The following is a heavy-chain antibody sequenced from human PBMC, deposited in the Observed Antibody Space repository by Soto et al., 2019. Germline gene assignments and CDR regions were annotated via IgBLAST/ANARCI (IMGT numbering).Heavy chain of an antibody. CDR3: ARTRPRMYSSGWMEEYYCYGMDV. CDR2: IIPIFGTA. J-gene: IGHJ6*02. Sequence: QVQLVQSGAEVKKPGSSVKVSCKASGGTFSSYAISWVRQAPGQGLEWMGGIIPIFGTANYAQKFQCRVTITAAEYTSKAYMELSRLRSEDTAVYYCARTRPRMYSSGWMEEYYCYGMDVWGQGTTVTVSS. CDR1: GGTFSSYA. V-gene: IGHV1-69*01. D-gene: IGHD6-19*01.